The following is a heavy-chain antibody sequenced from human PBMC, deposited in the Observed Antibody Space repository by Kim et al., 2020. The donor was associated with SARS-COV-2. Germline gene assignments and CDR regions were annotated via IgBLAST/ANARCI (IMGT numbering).Heavy chain of an antibody. D-gene: IGHD3-10*01. J-gene: IGHJ4*02. V-gene: IGHV3-9*01. CDR3: AKDGFGAGNLDY. Sequence: CADSVKGRFTISRDNAKNSLYLQMNSLRAEDTALYYCAKDGFGAGNLDYWGQGTLVTVSS.